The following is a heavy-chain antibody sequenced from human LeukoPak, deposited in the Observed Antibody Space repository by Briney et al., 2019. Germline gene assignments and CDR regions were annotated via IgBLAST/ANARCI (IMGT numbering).Heavy chain of an antibody. J-gene: IGHJ4*02. D-gene: IGHD1-26*01. CDR1: GFTFSSYS. Sequence: GGSLRLSCAASGFTFSSYSMNWVRQAPGKGLEWVSSISSSSSYIYYADSVKGRFTISRDNAKNSLYLQMNSLRAEDTAVYYCARVVGATTRGLDYWGQGTLVTVSS. CDR2: ISSSSSYI. V-gene: IGHV3-21*01. CDR3: ARVVGATTRGLDY.